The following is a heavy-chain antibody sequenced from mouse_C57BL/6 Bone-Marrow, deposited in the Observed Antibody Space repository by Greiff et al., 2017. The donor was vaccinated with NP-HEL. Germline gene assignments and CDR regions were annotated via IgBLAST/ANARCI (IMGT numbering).Heavy chain of an antibody. J-gene: IGHJ1*03. D-gene: IGHD2-4*01. CDR1: GFTFSDAW. CDR3: TLYYDYGEGYFDV. Sequence: EVQGVESGGGLVQPGGSMKLSCAASGFTFSDAWMDWVRQSPEKGLEWVAEIRNKANNHATYYAESVKGRFTISRDDSKSSVYLQMNSLRAEDTGIYYCTLYYDYGEGYFDVWGTGTTVTVSS. CDR2: IRNKANNHAT. V-gene: IGHV6-6*01.